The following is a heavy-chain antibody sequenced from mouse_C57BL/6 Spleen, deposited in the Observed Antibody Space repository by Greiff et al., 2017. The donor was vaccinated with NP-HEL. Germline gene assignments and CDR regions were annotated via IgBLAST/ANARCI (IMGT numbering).Heavy chain of an antibody. CDR3: ARGGYGSSYDAMDY. V-gene: IGHV1-82*01. D-gene: IGHD1-1*01. CDR1: GYAFSSSW. J-gene: IGHJ4*01. Sequence: LQESGPELVKPGASVKISCKASGYAFSSSWMNWVKQRPGKGLEWIGRIYPGDGDTNYNGKFKGKATLTADKSSSTAYMQLSSLTSEDSAVYFCARGGYGSSYDAMDYWGQGTSVTVSS. CDR2: IYPGDGDT.